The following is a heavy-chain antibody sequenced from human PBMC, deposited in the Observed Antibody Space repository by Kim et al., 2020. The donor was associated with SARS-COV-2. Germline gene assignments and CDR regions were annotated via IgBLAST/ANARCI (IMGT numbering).Heavy chain of an antibody. D-gene: IGHD2-2*01. J-gene: IGHJ4*02. Sequence: SETLSLTCTVSGGSISSGDYYWSWIRQPPGKGLEWIGYIYYSGSTYYNPSLKSRVTISVDTSKNQFSLKLSSVTAADTAVYYCAREVVVVPADGPGAFDYWGQGTLVTVSS. CDR1: GGSISSGDYY. CDR3: AREVVVVPADGPGAFDY. CDR2: IYYSGST. V-gene: IGHV4-30-4*01.